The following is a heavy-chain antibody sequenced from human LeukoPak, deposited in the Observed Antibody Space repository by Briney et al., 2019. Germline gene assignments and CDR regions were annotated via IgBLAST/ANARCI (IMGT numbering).Heavy chain of an antibody. CDR3: AKIARLVSYLDY. V-gene: IGHV3-7*03. Sequence: PGGSLRLSCAASGFTFGSFAMTWVRQAPGNGLEWVANINQDGSEKYFVDSVKGRFTISRDNAKNSLYLQMNSLRAKDTAVYYCAKIARLVSYLDYWGQGILVTVSS. J-gene: IGHJ4*02. D-gene: IGHD6-19*01. CDR2: INQDGSEK. CDR1: GFTFGSFA.